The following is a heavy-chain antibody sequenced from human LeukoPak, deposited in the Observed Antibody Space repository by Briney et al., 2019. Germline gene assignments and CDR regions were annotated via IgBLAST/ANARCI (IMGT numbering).Heavy chain of an antibody. Sequence: GGSLRLSCAASGFTFSSYDINWVRQAPGKGLEWVSFITSAGRTIYYADSVKGRFTISRDNAKNSLFLQMNSLRAEDTAVYFCARVAWDASDIWGQGTMVTVSS. V-gene: IGHV3-48*03. CDR3: ARVAWDASDI. J-gene: IGHJ3*02. CDR1: GFTFSSYD. CDR2: ITSAGRTI.